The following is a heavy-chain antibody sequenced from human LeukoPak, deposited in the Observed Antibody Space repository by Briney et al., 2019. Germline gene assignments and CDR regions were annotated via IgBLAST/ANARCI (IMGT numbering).Heavy chain of an antibody. CDR2: ILSDARSA. Sequence: PVGSLRLSCAASGFTFSDYWMLWVRQAPGKGLVWVSRILSDARSASYADSVKGRLTISRDNPKNTLYLQMNSLRAEDTAVYYCAKVNARDWLPYFDYWGQGTLVTVSS. CDR1: GFTFSDYW. D-gene: IGHD3/OR15-3a*01. V-gene: IGHV3-74*01. J-gene: IGHJ4*02. CDR3: AKVNARDWLPYFDY.